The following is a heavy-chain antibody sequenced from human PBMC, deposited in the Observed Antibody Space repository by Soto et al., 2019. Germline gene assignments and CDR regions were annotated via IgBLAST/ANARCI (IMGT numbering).Heavy chain of an antibody. CDR1: GFTFSSYS. V-gene: IGHV3-21*01. CDR3: ARASDGANDAFDI. D-gene: IGHD3-10*01. J-gene: IGHJ3*02. Sequence: PGGSLRLSCAASGFTFSSYSMNWVRQAPGKGLEWVSSISSSSSYIYYADSVKGRFTISRDNAKNSLYPQMNSLRAEDTAVYYCARASDGANDAFDIWGQGTMVTVSS. CDR2: ISSSSSYI.